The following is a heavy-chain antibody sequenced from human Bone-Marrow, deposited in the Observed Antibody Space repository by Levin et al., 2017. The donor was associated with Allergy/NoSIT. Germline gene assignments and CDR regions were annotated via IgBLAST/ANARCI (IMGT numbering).Heavy chain of an antibody. CDR2: INPGNGNT. J-gene: IGHJ4*02. Sequence: GESLKISCKSSGSTFTSSPVHWLRQAPGQRLEWMGWINPGNGNTRYSQKFQGRVSITGDTSASTAYMELSSLRSEDTAVYYCARGQWLPFFDYWGQGTLVTVSS. D-gene: IGHD5-24*01. CDR3: ARGQWLPFFDY. V-gene: IGHV1-3*01. CDR1: GSTFTSSP.